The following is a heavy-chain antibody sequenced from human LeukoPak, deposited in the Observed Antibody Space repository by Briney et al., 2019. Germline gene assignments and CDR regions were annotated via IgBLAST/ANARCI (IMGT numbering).Heavy chain of an antibody. CDR3: ARDGELRYYYHYMDV. D-gene: IGHD3-10*01. J-gene: IGHJ6*03. CDR2: IKQDGSER. CDR1: GFTFSNYW. Sequence: GGSLSPSCAASGFTFSNYWMSWVRQAPGKGLEWVANIKQDGSERYYVDSVKGRFTISRDNAKNSLYLQMNSLRAEDTAVYYCARDGELRYYYHYMDVWGKGTRVTVSS. V-gene: IGHV3-7*01.